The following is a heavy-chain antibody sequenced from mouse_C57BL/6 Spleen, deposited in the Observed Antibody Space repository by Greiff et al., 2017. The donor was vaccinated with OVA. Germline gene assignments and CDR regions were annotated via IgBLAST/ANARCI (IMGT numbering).Heavy chain of an antibody. D-gene: IGHD3-2*02. CDR3: ARIDSSGYLFAY. CDR2: INPNNGGT. J-gene: IGHJ3*01. CDR1: GYTFTDYY. Sequence: EVQLQQSGPELVKPGASVKISCKASGYTFTDYYMNWVKQSHGKSLEWIGDINPNNGGTSYNQKFKGKATLTVDKSSSTAYMELRSLTSEDSAVYYCARIDSSGYLFAYWGQGTLVTVSA. V-gene: IGHV1-26*01.